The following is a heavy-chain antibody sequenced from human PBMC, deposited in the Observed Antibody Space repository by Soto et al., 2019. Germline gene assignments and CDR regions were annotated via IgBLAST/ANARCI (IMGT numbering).Heavy chain of an antibody. CDR3: ARGPDDSDVPRWDH. CDR1: GYNFNQYY. D-gene: IGHD4-17*01. Sequence: QVQLVQSGPEVRKPGASVRLSCATSGYNFNQYYIHWVRQAPGQGLGWMGIINLRGGTTEYAHKFRGRVTVTGDTSTRTVYMELSSLRSEDTAVYFCARGPDDSDVPRWDHWGQGTLITVSS. J-gene: IGHJ4*02. CDR2: INLRGGTT. V-gene: IGHV1-46*02.